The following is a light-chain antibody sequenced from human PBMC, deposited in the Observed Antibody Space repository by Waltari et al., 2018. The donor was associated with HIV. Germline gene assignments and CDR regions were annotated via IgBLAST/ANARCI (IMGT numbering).Light chain of an antibody. CDR1: QSLLDSGGKTY. CDR3: MQTVQLPYT. J-gene: IGKJ2*01. V-gene: IGKV2D-29*01. CDR2: EVS. Sequence: DIVMTQPTLSLAVTPGQPASISCKSSQSLLDSGGKTYLYWYLQNPGKPAQRLINEVSKRFSGVPDRVSGIGSGTDFTLKISRVEAEDVGVYYCMQTVQLPYTFGQGTKLEIK.